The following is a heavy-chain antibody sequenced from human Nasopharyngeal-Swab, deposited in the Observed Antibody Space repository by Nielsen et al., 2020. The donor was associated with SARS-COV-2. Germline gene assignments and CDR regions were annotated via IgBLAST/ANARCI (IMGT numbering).Heavy chain of an antibody. D-gene: IGHD3-22*01. Sequence: GGSLRLSCAASGFTFSSYAMHWVRQAPGKGLEWVSGISWNSGSIGYADSVKGRFTISRDNAKNSLYLQMNSLRAEDTALYYCAKSHSSAPYYYYYGMDVWGQGTTVTVSS. J-gene: IGHJ6*02. CDR2: ISWNSGSI. V-gene: IGHV3-9*01. CDR1: GFTFSSYA. CDR3: AKSHSSAPYYYYYGMDV.